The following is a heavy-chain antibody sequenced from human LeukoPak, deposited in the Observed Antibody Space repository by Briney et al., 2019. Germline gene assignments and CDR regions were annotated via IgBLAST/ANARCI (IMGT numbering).Heavy chain of an antibody. CDR1: GGSISSSSYY. V-gene: IGHV4-39*01. J-gene: IGHJ6*03. CDR2: FYYSRGT. D-gene: IGHD4-11*01. Sequence: PSETLSLTCTVSGGSISSSSYYWGWIRQPPGKGLEWIGSFYYSRGTYYNPSLKSRVTISVDTSKNQFSLKLSSVTAADTAVYYCARHFDYSNYYYYYMDVWGKGTTVTVSS. CDR3: ARHFDYSNYYYYYMDV.